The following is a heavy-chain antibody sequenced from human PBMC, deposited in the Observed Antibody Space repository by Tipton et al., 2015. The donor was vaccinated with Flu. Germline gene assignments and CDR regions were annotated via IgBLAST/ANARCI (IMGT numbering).Heavy chain of an antibody. CDR2: IYYSGST. J-gene: IGHJ4*02. Sequence: TLSLTCTVSGGSITSYYWSWIRQPPGKELEWIGYIYYSGSTNYNPSLKSRVSISVDTSKNQFSLKLSSVTAADTAVYYCARGGTVVNGFDYWGQGTLVTVSS. CDR1: GGSITSYY. V-gene: IGHV4-59*01. CDR3: ARGGTVVNGFDY. D-gene: IGHD4-23*01.